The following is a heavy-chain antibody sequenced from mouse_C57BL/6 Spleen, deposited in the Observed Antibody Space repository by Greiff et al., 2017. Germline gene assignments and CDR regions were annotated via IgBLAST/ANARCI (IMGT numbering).Heavy chain of an antibody. CDR1: GYTFTDYD. D-gene: IGHD1-1*01. J-gene: IGHJ2*01. CDR2: IYPIYGST. V-gene: IGHV1-85*01. CDR3: AREDVNKEVAAFGC. Sequence: QVQLQQSGPELVKPGASVKLSCKASGYTFTDYDMNWVKQSPGQGLEWIGLIYPIYGSTKYNEKFKGKATLTVDTSSSTAYMELHSLTSEDSAVYFGAREDVNKEVAAFGCWGKGTTLTVSS.